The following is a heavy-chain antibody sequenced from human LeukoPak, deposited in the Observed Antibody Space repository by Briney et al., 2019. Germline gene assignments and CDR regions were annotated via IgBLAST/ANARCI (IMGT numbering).Heavy chain of an antibody. Sequence: GGSLRLSCAASGFTFSSYSMNWVRQAPGKGLEWVSSISSSSSYIYYADSVKGRFTISRDNAKNSLYLQMNSLRAEDTAVYYCAKDRLLRQRWLQFFDYWGQGTLVTVSS. D-gene: IGHD5-12*01. J-gene: IGHJ4*02. CDR1: GFTFSSYS. V-gene: IGHV3-21*04. CDR3: AKDRLLRQRWLQFFDY. CDR2: ISSSSSYI.